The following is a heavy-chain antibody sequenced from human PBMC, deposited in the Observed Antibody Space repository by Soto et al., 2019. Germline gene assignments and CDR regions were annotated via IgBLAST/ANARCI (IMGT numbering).Heavy chain of an antibody. V-gene: IGHV3-48*01. CDR1: GFTFSSYS. CDR2: ISSSSSTI. D-gene: IGHD2-2*01. CDR3: ARSEQLIVVVPAAIPDY. J-gene: IGHJ4*02. Sequence: GGSLRLSCAASGFTFSSYSMNWVRQAPGKGLEWVSYISSSSSTIYYADSVKGRFTISRDNAKNSLYLQMNSLRAEDTAVYYCARSEQLIVVVPAAIPDYWGQGTLVTVSS.